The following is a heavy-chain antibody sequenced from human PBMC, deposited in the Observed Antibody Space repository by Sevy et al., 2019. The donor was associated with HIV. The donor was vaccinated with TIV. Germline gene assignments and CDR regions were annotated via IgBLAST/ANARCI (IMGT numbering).Heavy chain of an antibody. Sequence: ASVKVSCKASGGTCSSSAISWVRQAPGQGLEWMGGIFPIFATANYAQKFQGRLTITADESTCTAYMELSSLRSDDTALYYCTSGLAVSVDYWGQGTLVTVSS. V-gene: IGHV1-69*13. CDR3: TSGLAVSVDY. J-gene: IGHJ4*02. D-gene: IGHD6-19*01. CDR1: GGTCSSSA. CDR2: IFPIFATA.